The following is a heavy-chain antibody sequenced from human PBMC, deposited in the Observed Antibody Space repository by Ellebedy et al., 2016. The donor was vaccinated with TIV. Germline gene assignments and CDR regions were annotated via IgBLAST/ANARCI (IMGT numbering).Heavy chain of an antibody. CDR2: IIPILGIA. D-gene: IGHD6-13*01. CDR1: GGTFSSYA. CDR3: ARGRIAAAMPVDY. Sequence: AASVKVSCKASGGTFSSYAISWARQAPGQGLEWMGGIIPILGIANYAQKFQGRVTITADKYTSTAYMELSSLRSEDTAVYYCARGRIAAAMPVDYWGQGTLVTVSS. V-gene: IGHV1-69*10. J-gene: IGHJ4*02.